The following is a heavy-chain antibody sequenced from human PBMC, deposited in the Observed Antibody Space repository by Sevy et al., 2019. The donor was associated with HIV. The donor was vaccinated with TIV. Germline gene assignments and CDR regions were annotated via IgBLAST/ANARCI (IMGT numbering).Heavy chain of an antibody. D-gene: IGHD6-13*01. J-gene: IGHJ3*02. CDR2: ISSSGSTI. V-gene: IGHV3-11*01. Sequence: GGSLRLSCAASGFTFSDYYMSWIRQAPGKGLEWVSYISSSGSTIYYADSVKGRFIISRDNAKNSLYLQMNSLRAEDTAVYYCARVVSSSWSRSKDAFDIWGQGTMVTVSS. CDR1: GFTFSDYY. CDR3: ARVVSSSWSRSKDAFDI.